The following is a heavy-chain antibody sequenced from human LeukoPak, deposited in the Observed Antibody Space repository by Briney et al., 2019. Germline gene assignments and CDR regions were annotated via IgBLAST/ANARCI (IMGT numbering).Heavy chain of an antibody. V-gene: IGHV3-7*01. CDR1: GFTSSKYW. CDR3: ARGAWYYEKSAYYPLAFDM. J-gene: IGHJ3*02. Sequence: AAGSLTLSCAASGFTSSKYWMSWVRPAQGQGREWVANIKKDGRETNHVDSVKGRFTMSRDNPKNSLYLQVNSLIAEDTSVYYCARGAWYYEKSAYYPLAFDMWGQGTMVTVSS. D-gene: IGHD3-22*01. CDR2: IKKDGRET.